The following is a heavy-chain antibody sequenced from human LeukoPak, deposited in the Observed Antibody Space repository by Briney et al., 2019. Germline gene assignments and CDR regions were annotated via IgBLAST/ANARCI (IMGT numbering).Heavy chain of an antibody. CDR1: GYTFTSYG. J-gene: IGHJ5*02. D-gene: IGHD2-21*02. V-gene: IGHV1-18*01. CDR2: ISAYNGNT. Sequence: GASVKVSCKASGYTFTSYGISWVRQAPGQGLEWMGWISAYNGNTNYAQKLQGRVTMTTDTSTSTAYMELRSLRSDDTAVYYCARERIVVVTAGTRRNWFDPWGQGTLVTVPS. CDR3: ARERIVVVTAGTRRNWFDP.